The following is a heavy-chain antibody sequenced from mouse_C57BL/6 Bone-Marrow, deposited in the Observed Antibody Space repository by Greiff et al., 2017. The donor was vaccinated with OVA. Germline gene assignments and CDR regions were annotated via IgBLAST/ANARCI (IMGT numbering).Heavy chain of an antibody. Sequence: QVQLKESGAELARPGASVKLSCKASGYTFTSYGISWVKQRTGQGLEWIGEIYPRSGNTYYNEKFKGKATLTADKSSSTAYMELRSLTSEDAAVYFCARWAYSPDYWGQGTTLTVSS. CDR1: GYTFTSYG. CDR3: ARWAYSPDY. J-gene: IGHJ2*01. D-gene: IGHD2-12*01. V-gene: IGHV1-81*01. CDR2: IYPRSGNT.